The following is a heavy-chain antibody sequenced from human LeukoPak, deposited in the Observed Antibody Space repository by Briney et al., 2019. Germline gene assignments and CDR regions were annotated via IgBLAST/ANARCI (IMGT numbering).Heavy chain of an antibody. D-gene: IGHD6-19*01. CDR3: ARVPWNSSGWYPNY. CDR2: IIPIFATV. CDR1: GDTFNNYA. V-gene: IGHV1-69*13. Sequence: ASVKVSCTASGDTFNNYAISWVRQAPGQGFEWMGGIIPIFATVNYAQKFQGRVTITADESTSTAYMELRSLRSDDTAVYYCARVPWNSSGWYPNYWGQGTLVTVSS. J-gene: IGHJ4*02.